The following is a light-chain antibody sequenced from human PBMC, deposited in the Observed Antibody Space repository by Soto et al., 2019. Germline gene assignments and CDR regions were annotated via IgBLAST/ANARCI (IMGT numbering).Light chain of an antibody. CDR3: CSCTSSSTRV. V-gene: IGLV2-14*01. CDR1: SSDVGGYNY. CDR2: EVS. J-gene: IGLJ3*02. Sequence: QSALTQPASVSGSPGQSITISCTGTSSDVGGYNYVSWYQQHPGKAPKLMIYEVSNRPSGVSNRFSGSKSGNTASLTISGLQAEDEADYYCCSCTSSSTRVFGGGTKLTVL.